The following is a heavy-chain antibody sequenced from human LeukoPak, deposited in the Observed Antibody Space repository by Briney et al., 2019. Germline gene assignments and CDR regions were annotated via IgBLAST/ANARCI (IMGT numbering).Heavy chain of an antibody. J-gene: IGHJ4*02. CDR2: FYYSWNT. D-gene: IGHD3-3*01. Sequence: RTSETLSLTCTVSGGSISSYYWSWIRQPPGKGLEWIGYFYYSWNTKHNPSLKSRVTISVEHPKNQFSLKLSPVTAAHTAVYYCAGDGVAGVVTGWGQGTLVTV. CDR3: AGDGVAGVVTG. V-gene: IGHV4-59*01. CDR1: GGSISSYY.